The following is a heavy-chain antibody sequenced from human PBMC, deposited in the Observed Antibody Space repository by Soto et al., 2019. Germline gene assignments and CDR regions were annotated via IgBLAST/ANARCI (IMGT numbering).Heavy chain of an antibody. V-gene: IGHV5-51*03. Sequence: EVQLVQSGAEVKKPGESLKISCKGSGYSSTSYWIGWVRQKPGKGLEWLGIIYPGDSETRYSPSFQGQVTISADKSISTAYLQWSSLKASDTAMYYCARLPSCSGGSCYTYFDYWGQGTLVTVSS. CDR2: IYPGDSET. J-gene: IGHJ4*02. D-gene: IGHD2-15*01. CDR3: ARLPSCSGGSCYTYFDY. CDR1: GYSSTSYW.